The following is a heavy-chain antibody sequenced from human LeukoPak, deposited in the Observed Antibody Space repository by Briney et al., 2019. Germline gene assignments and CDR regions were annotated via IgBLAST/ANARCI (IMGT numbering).Heavy chain of an antibody. D-gene: IGHD1-1*01. CDR3: VRWTAGTTEDS. Sequence: SETLSLTGTVSGGSLSSRSHYWGWIRQPPGQGLEWIGSLSNSGNTYYNPSLKSRVTISVDTSKNEFSLKLSSVTAADTAVYYCVRWTAGTTEDSWGQGTLVTVSS. CDR2: LSNSGNT. V-gene: IGHV4-39*01. CDR1: GGSLSSRSHY. J-gene: IGHJ4*02.